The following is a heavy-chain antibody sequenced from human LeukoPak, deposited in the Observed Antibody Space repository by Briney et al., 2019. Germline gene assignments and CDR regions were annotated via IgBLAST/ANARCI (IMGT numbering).Heavy chain of an antibody. Sequence: SETLSLTYTFSCGSINSTTYYWGWIRQPPGKGLEWIGSIYHTGGTYDNPSLKSRVTISLDTSKNQFSLSLTSVTAADAAVYYGSEERAGTLVDYWGQGTLVTVSS. V-gene: IGHV4-39*01. CDR3: SEERAGTLVDY. J-gene: IGHJ4*02. D-gene: IGHD6-13*01. CDR1: CGSINSTTYY. CDR2: IYHTGGT.